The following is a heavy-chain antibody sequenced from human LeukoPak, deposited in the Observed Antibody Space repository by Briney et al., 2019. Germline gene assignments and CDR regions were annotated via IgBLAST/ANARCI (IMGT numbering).Heavy chain of an antibody. CDR2: ISSSGSTI. V-gene: IGHV3-48*04. J-gene: IGHJ4*02. CDR3: ARELGGPFDY. CDR1: GFIFSSYS. D-gene: IGHD3-3*01. Sequence: PGGSLRLSCVGSGFIFSSYSMNWVRQAPGKGLEWISYISSSGSTIYYADSVKGRFTISRDNAKNSLYLQMNSLRAEDTAVYYCARELGGPFDYWGQGTLVTVSS.